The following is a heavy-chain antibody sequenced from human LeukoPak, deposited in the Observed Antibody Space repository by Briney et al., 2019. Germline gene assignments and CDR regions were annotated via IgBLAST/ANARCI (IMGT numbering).Heavy chain of an antibody. V-gene: IGHV3-64D*09. J-gene: IGHJ4*02. CDR1: GFTFSRYA. CDR2: INDNGGRT. Sequence: GGSLRLSCSAPGFTFSRYAMHWVRQAPGRGLEYVSGINDNGGRTHYGDSVKGRFSISRDNSKNTLHLQMSTLRAEDTALYYCVKDVGGSYAFDYWGQGILVTVAS. D-gene: IGHD1-26*01. CDR3: VKDVGGSYAFDY.